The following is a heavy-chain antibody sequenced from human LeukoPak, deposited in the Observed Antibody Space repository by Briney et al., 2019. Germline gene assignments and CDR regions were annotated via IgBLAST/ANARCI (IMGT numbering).Heavy chain of an antibody. CDR3: AKDDFDYGGLH. CDR2: ISYDGSNK. V-gene: IGHV3-30*18. J-gene: IGHJ4*02. Sequence: RGSLRLSCAASGFSFRSYGMHWVRQAPGKGLEWVAVISYDGSNKYYADSVKGRFTISRDNSKNTLYLQMNSLRAEDTAVYYCAKDDFDYGGLHWGQGTLVTVSS. D-gene: IGHD4-23*01. CDR1: GFSFRSYG.